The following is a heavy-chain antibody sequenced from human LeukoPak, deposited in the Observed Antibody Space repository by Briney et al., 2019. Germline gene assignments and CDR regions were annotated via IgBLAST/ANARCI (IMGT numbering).Heavy chain of an antibody. Sequence: GGSLRLSCAASGFTFSSYSMNWVRQAPGKGLEWVSAISSSSDYIFYADSVQGRFTISRDNAVNSLFLQMNSLRAEDTAVYYCASRYCTSTNCYAFDIWGQGTMVIVSS. D-gene: IGHD2-2*01. J-gene: IGHJ3*02. V-gene: IGHV3-21*01. CDR2: ISSSSDYI. CDR3: ASRYCTSTNCYAFDI. CDR1: GFTFSSYS.